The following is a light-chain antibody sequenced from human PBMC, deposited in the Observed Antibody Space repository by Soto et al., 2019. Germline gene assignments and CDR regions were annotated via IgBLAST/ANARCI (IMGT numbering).Light chain of an antibody. CDR1: SSNIGTNP. Sequence: QSVLTQPPSASGTPGQRVTISCSGSSSNIGTNPVNWYHQLPGTAPKLLIYSNNNRPSGVPDRFSGSKSGTSASLAISGLQSEDESEYYCAAWDYSLYGVVFGGGTKLTVL. J-gene: IGLJ3*02. V-gene: IGLV1-44*01. CDR3: AAWDYSLYGVV. CDR2: SNN.